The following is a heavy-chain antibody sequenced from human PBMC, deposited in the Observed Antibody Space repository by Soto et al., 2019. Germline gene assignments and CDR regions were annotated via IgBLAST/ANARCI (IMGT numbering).Heavy chain of an antibody. CDR3: AKTSIAIAVAGFFDY. D-gene: IGHD6-19*01. J-gene: IGHJ4*02. Sequence: EVQLVESGGGLVQPGRSLRLSCAASGFTFDDYAMHWVRQAPGKGLEWVSGISWNSGSIGYADSVKGRVTISRDNAKNSLYLQMNSLRAEDTALYYCAKTSIAIAVAGFFDYWGQGTLVTVSS. V-gene: IGHV3-9*01. CDR2: ISWNSGSI. CDR1: GFTFDDYA.